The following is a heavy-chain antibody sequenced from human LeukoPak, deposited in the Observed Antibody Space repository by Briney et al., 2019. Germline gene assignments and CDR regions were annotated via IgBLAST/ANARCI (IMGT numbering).Heavy chain of an antibody. Sequence: SETLSLTCTVSGGSISSGSYYWSWIRQPAGKGLEWIGRIYTSGSTNYNPSLESRVTISVDTSKNQFSLKLSSVTAADTAVYYCARSLGRGYYYYMDVWGKGTTVTVSS. CDR2: IYTSGST. J-gene: IGHJ6*03. CDR1: GGSISSGSYY. CDR3: ARSLGRGYYYYMDV. V-gene: IGHV4-61*02. D-gene: IGHD7-27*01.